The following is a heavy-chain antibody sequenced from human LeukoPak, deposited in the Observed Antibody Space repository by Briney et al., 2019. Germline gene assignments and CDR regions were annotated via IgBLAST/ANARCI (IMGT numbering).Heavy chain of an antibody. Sequence: GGSLRLSCAASGFPFTSHWLSWFRQSPGRGLEWVAHINSDGSEKNYVDSVKGRFTISRDNARNSQFLQMNSLRAKDTAVYYCASGGGWVFFNWGQGTLVTVSS. CDR2: INSDGSEK. V-gene: IGHV3-7*01. J-gene: IGHJ4*02. CDR1: GFPFTSHW. CDR3: ASGGGWVFFN. D-gene: IGHD6-19*01.